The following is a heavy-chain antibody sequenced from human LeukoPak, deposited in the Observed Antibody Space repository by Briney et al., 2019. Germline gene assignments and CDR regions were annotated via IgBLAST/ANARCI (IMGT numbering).Heavy chain of an antibody. D-gene: IGHD3-10*01. CDR2: IQYDGSGK. CDR1: GFMFGSYG. CDR3: ATLEFADS. V-gene: IGHV3-30*02. Sequence: PGGSLRLSCAASGFMFGSYGMHWVRQAPGKGLEWVAFIQYDGSGKYYADSVKGRFTISRDNSKNTLYLQMNSLRAEDTAVYYCATLEFADSWGQGTPVTVSS. J-gene: IGHJ4*02.